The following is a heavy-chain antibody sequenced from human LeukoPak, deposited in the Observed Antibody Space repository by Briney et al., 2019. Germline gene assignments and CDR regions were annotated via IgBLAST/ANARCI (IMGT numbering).Heavy chain of an antibody. D-gene: IGHD5-24*01. CDR2: INPNSGGT. CDR3: ARVPRLDGYNSPLGDC. V-gene: IGHV1-2*02. Sequence: ASVKVSCKASGYSFTSYDINWVRQATGQGLEWMGWINPNSGGTNYAQKFQGRVTMTRDTSISTAYMELSRLRSDDTAVYYCARVPRLDGYNSPLGDCWGQGTLVTVSS. CDR1: GYSFTSYD. J-gene: IGHJ4*02.